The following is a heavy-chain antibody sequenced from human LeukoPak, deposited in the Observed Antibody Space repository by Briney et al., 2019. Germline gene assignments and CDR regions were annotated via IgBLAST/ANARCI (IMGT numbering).Heavy chain of an antibody. CDR1: GGSISSSSYY. CDR2: IYYSGST. D-gene: IGHD1-1*01. Sequence: SETLSLTCTVSGGSISSSSYYWGWIRQPPGKGLEWIGSIYYSGSTYYNPSLKSRVTISVDTSKNQFSLKLSSVTAADTAVYYCARLRATRSYYYYYMDVWGKGTTVTVSS. V-gene: IGHV4-39*07. J-gene: IGHJ6*03. CDR3: ARLRATRSYYYYYMDV.